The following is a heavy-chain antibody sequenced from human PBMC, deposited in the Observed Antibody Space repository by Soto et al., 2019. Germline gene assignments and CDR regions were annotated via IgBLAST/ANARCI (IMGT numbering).Heavy chain of an antibody. J-gene: IGHJ6*02. CDR3: ARGVGSGYWYYYYGMDV. V-gene: IGHV4-34*01. CDR1: GGSFSGYY. D-gene: IGHD3-3*01. Sequence: KPSETLSLTCAVYGGSFSGYYWSWIRQPPGKGLEWIGEINHSGSTNYNPSLKSRVTISVDTSKNQFSLKLSSVTAADTAVYYCARGVGSGYWYYYYGMDVWGQGTTVTAP. CDR2: INHSGST.